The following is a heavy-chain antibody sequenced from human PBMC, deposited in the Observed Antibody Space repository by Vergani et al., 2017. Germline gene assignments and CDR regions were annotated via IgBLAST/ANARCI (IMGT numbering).Heavy chain of an antibody. D-gene: IGHD6-13*01. CDR3: ARYPARGAAAVH. J-gene: IGHJ4*02. Sequence: QVQLQESGPGLVKPSETLSLTCSVSGYSISRYYWSWIRQPPGKGLEWIGYIYYSGSTNYNPSLKSRVTISVDTSKNQFSLKLSSVTAADTAVYYCARYPARGAAAVHWGQGTLVTVSS. CDR1: GYSISRYY. V-gene: IGHV4-59*01. CDR2: IYYSGST.